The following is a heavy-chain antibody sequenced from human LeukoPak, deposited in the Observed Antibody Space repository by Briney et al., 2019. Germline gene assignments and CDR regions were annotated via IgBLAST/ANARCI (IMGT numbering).Heavy chain of an antibody. CDR2: ISSSSSYI. D-gene: IGHD3-22*01. CDR1: GFTFSSYA. J-gene: IGHJ4*02. V-gene: IGHV3-21*01. Sequence: GGSLRLSCAASGFTFSSYAMSWVRQAPGKGLEWVSSISSSSSYIYYADSVKGRFTISRDNAKNSLYLQMNSLRAEDTAVYYCARDRGCDSSGYCSDYWGQGTLVTVSS. CDR3: ARDRGCDSSGYCSDY.